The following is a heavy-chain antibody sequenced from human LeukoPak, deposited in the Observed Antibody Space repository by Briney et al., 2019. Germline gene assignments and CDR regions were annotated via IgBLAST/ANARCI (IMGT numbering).Heavy chain of an antibody. CDR1: GFTFSSYS. J-gene: IGHJ4*02. D-gene: IGHD3-9*01. CDR2: INSISSYI. Sequence: PGGSLRLSCAASGFTFSSYSMNWVRQAPGKGLEWVSSINSISSYIYYAHTLKGRFTISRDNAKNSLYLQMNSLRAEDTAVYYCARARRSTTYYDILTGYYTPGPFDYWGEGTLVTVSS. CDR3: ARARRSTTYYDILTGYYTPGPFDY. V-gene: IGHV3-21*01.